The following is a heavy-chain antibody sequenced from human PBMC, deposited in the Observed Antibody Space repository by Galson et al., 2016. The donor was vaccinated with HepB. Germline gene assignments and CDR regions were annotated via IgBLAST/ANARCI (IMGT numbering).Heavy chain of an antibody. CDR3: ARDKRIVVIAAALHDALDI. J-gene: IGHJ3*02. V-gene: IGHV3-48*02. CDR2: ISPSSKTI. Sequence: SLRLSCAASGFTFSSYGMNWVRQAPGKGLEWISYISPSSKTIYYGDSVKGRFTISRDNSKNSLYLQMNSLRDEDTAVYYCARDKRIVVIAAALHDALDIWGHGSMVTVSS. D-gene: IGHD2-15*01. CDR1: GFTFSSYG.